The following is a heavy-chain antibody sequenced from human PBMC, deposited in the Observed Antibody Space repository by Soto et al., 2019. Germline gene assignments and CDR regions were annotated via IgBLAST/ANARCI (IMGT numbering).Heavy chain of an antibody. CDR1: GGSFSGYY. J-gene: IGHJ4*02. V-gene: IGHV4-34*01. CDR2: INHSGST. Sequence: SSETLSLTCAVYGGSFSGYYWSWNRQPPGKGLEWIGEINHSGSTNYNPSLKSRVTISVDTSKNQFSLKLSSVTAADTAVYYCARGIAAAGTWGLSYFDYWGQGTLVTVSS. CDR3: ARGIAAAGTWGLSYFDY. D-gene: IGHD6-13*01.